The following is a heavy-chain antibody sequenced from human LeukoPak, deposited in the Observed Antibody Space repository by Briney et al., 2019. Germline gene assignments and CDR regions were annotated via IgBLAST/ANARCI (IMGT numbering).Heavy chain of an antibody. J-gene: IGHJ6*02. D-gene: IGHD4-17*01. CDR3: ARDGLLRLRYGMDV. CDR1: GFTFSSYS. CDR2: ISSSSSYI. Sequence: PGGSLRLSCAASGFTFSSYSMNWVRQAPGKGLEWVSSISSSSSYIYYADSVKGRFTISRDNAKNSLYLQMNSLRAEDTAVYYCARDGLLRLRYGMDVWGQGTTVTVSS. V-gene: IGHV3-21*01.